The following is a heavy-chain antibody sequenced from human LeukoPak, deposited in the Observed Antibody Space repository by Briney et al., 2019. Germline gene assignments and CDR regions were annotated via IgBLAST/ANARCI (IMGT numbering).Heavy chain of an antibody. CDR3: AREGLYYDFWSGYYYMDV. V-gene: IGHV1-8*02. CDR2: MNPNSGNT. Sequence: WASVKVSCKASGYTFTSYDINWVRQAPGQGREWMGWMNPNSGNTGYAQKFQSRVTITMNTSISTSYMKMSTLRSEDTAVYYCAREGLYYDFWSGYYYMDVWGKGTPVTVSS. CDR1: GYTFTSYD. J-gene: IGHJ6*03. D-gene: IGHD3-3*01.